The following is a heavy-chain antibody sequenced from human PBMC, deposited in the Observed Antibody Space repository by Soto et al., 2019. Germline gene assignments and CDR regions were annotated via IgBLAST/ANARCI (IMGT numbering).Heavy chain of an antibody. Sequence: QVQLQQWGAGLLKPSETLSLTCAVYGGSFSGYYWSWIRQPPGKGLEWIGEINHSGSTNYNPSLKSRVTISVDTSKNQFSLKLSSVTAADTAVYYCAREQYCSGGSCYSEAFDIWCQGTMVTVSS. CDR2: INHSGST. D-gene: IGHD2-15*01. V-gene: IGHV4-34*01. CDR3: AREQYCSGGSCYSEAFDI. CDR1: GGSFSGYY. J-gene: IGHJ3*02.